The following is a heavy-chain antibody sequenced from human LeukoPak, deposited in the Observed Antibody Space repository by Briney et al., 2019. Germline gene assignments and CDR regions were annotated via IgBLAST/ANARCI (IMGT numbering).Heavy chain of an antibody. CDR1: GFTFSSYA. J-gene: IGHJ4*02. D-gene: IGHD3-22*01. V-gene: IGHV3-30-3*01. CDR3: ARGHTSSYYDSSGYYLNDY. Sequence: PGRSLRLSCAASGFTFSSYAMHWVRQAPGKGLEWVAVISYDGSNKYYADSVKGRFTISRDNSKNTLYLQMSSLRAEDTAVYYCARGHTSSYYDSSGYYLNDYWGQGTLVTVSS. CDR2: ISYDGSNK.